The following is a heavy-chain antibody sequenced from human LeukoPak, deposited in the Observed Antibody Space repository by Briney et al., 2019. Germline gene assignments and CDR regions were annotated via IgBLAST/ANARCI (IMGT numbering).Heavy chain of an antibody. CDR3: ARGGPREMATMGNAFDI. Sequence: GASVKVSCKASGYTFTGYYMHWVRQAPGQGLEWMGIINSSGGSTSYAQKFQGRVTMTRDMSTSTVYMELSSLRSEDTAVYYCARGGPREMATMGNAFDIWGQGTMVTVSS. D-gene: IGHD5-24*01. CDR1: GYTFTGYY. V-gene: IGHV1-46*01. CDR2: INSSGGST. J-gene: IGHJ3*02.